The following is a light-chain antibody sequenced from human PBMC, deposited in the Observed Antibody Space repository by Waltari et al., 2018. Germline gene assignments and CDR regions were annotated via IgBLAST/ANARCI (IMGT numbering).Light chain of an antibody. V-gene: IGKV3-11*01. CDR2: DAS. J-gene: IGKJ5*01. CDR3: QQRSNWPSIT. CDR1: QSVSIY. Sequence: EIVLTQSPATLSLSPGERATLSCRASQSVSIYLAWYQQKPGQAPRLLIYDASNRATGIPPRFSGSGSGTDFTLTISSLEPEDFAVYYCQQRSNWPSITFGQGTRLDTK.